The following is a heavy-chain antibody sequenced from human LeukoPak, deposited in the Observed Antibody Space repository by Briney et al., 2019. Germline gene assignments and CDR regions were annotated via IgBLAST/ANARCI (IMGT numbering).Heavy chain of an antibody. D-gene: IGHD2-15*01. CDR3: ARSARDTAVVYYYYYMDV. J-gene: IGHJ6*03. Sequence: SETLSLTCIVSDYSISSGYYWGWIRQPPGKGLEWIGNIYHSGSTYYNPSLKSRVTISVDTSKNQFSLKLSSVTAADTAVYYCARSARDTAVVYYYYYMDVWGKGTTVTVSS. CDR1: DYSISSGYY. V-gene: IGHV4-38-2*02. CDR2: IYHSGST.